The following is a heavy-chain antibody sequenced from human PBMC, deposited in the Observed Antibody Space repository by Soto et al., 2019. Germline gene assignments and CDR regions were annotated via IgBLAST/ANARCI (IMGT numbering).Heavy chain of an antibody. V-gene: IGHV1-69*01. CDR2: VIPIFGTP. Sequence: QVQLVQSGAEVKKPGSSVKVSCKAPGGTFSTYAISWVRQAPGQWLEWMGGVIPIFGTPKYAQKFKGRVTITADESTSTGYMELRSLRSEDTAVYYCARSQGGSSSLDIYYYYYYGMDVWGQGTTVTVSS. CDR3: ARSQGGSSSLDIYYYYYYGMDV. CDR1: GGTFSTYA. J-gene: IGHJ6*02. D-gene: IGHD2-15*01.